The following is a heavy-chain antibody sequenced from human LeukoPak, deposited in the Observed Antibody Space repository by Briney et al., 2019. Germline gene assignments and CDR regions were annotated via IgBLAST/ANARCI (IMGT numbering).Heavy chain of an antibody. Sequence: GEALQISSQGSGCGFTTYWIGWVRPMPGKGLEWRGIIYSGESDTRYSPSFQGQVTISADKSISTAYLQWSSLKASDTAMYYCARGSIVGATRNYFDYWGQGTLVTVSA. V-gene: IGHV5-51*01. J-gene: IGHJ4*02. CDR1: GCGFTTYW. D-gene: IGHD1-26*01. CDR2: IYSGESDT. CDR3: ARGSIVGATRNYFDY.